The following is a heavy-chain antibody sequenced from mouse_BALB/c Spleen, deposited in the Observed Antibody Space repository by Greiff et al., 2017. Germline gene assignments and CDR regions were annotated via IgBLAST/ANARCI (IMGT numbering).Heavy chain of an antibody. CDR3: NERGYYFDY. CDR1: GFNIKDYY. CDR2: IDPENGDT. V-gene: IGHV14-4*02. J-gene: IGHJ2*01. Sequence: VQLKQSGAELVRSGASVKLSCTASGFNIKDYYMHWVKQRPEQGLEWIGWIDPENGDTEYAPKFQGKATMTADTSSNTAYLQLSSLTSEDTAVYYCNERGYYFDYWGQGTTLTVSS.